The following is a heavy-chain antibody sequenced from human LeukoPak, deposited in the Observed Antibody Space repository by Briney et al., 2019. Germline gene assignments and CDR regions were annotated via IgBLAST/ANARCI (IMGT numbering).Heavy chain of an antibody. CDR3: ARELTYADY. D-gene: IGHD4/OR15-4a*01. CDR2: IYYSGSA. V-gene: IGHV4-39*07. J-gene: IGHJ4*02. Sequence: PSETLSLTCTVSGGSISSSSYYWGWIRQPPGKGLEWIGSIYYSGSAYYNPSPESRVTMSVDTSKNQFSLKLSSVTAADTAVYYCARELTYADYWGQGTLVTVSS. CDR1: GGSISSSSYY.